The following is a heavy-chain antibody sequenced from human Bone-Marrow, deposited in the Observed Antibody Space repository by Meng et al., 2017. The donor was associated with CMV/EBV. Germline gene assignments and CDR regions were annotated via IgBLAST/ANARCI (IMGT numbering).Heavy chain of an antibody. D-gene: IGHD7-27*01. CDR1: GFTFSDYY. CDR2: ISSSGSTI. CDR3: ARDWKNWGTDFDY. Sequence: GESLKISCAASGFTFSDYYMSWIRQAPGKGLEWVSYISSSGSTIYYADSVKGRFTISRDNAKNSLYLQMNSLRAEDTAVYYCARDWKNWGTDFDYWGQGPLVTVSS. V-gene: IGHV3-11*01. J-gene: IGHJ4*02.